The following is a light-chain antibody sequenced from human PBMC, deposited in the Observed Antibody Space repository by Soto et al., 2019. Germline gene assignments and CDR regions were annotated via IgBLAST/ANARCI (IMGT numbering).Light chain of an antibody. CDR2: EVN. CDR3: SSYAGSNNLL. V-gene: IGLV2-8*01. CDR1: NSDTGNYNF. J-gene: IGLJ2*01. Sequence: QSVLTQPPSASGSPGQSVAISCTGTNSDTGNYNFVSWYQQHPGKAPKLMIYEVNKRPSGVPDRFSGSKSGNTASLTVSGLQPEDEADYYCSSYAGSNNLLFGGGTQLTVL.